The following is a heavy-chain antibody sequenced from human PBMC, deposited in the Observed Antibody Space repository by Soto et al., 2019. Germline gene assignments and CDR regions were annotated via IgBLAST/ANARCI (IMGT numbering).Heavy chain of an antibody. V-gene: IGHV4-59*01. D-gene: IGHD2-21*02. CDR2: MYKTGST. CDR3: ARDLWGYCGTDCYPLDV. CDR1: GGSISGYY. Sequence: QVQLQESGPGLVKPSETLSLTCTVSGGSISGYYLSWIRQPPGKGLEWIGYMYKTGSTVYNPSFKSRVTISVDTSKNQFSLKLNSVTAADTAVYYCARDLWGYCGTDCYPLDVWGQGTTVTVSS. J-gene: IGHJ6*02.